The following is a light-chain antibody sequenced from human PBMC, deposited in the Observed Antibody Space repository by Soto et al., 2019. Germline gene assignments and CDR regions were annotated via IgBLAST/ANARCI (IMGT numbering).Light chain of an antibody. CDR1: QSVLYTSNNKNY. CDR3: QQYYITPPT. CDR2: WAS. Sequence: DIVMTQSPDSLAVSLGERATINCKSSQSVLYTSNNKNYLAWYQQKPGQPPNLLIYWASTRESGVPDRFSGSGSGTDFTLTISSLQAEDVAGYYCQQYYITPPTFGGGTKVEIK. V-gene: IGKV4-1*01. J-gene: IGKJ4*01.